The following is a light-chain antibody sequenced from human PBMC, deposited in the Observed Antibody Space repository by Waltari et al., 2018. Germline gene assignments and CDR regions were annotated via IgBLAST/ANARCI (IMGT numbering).Light chain of an antibody. CDR1: SSDVGRYNL. CDR3: CSYAGSVV. Sequence: QSALTQPASVSGSPGQSITISCTRTSSDVGRYNLVSWYQQHPGKAPKLMIYEGSKRPSGVSNRFSGSKSGNTASLTISGLQAEDEADYYCCSYAGSVVFGGGTKLTVL. V-gene: IGLV2-23*01. J-gene: IGLJ2*01. CDR2: EGS.